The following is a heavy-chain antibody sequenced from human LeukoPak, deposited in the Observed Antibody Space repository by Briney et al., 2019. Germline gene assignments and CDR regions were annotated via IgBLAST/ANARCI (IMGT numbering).Heavy chain of an antibody. CDR2: INPNSGGT. CDR1: GYTFTGYY. CDR3: ARDLGVVVPAAISDWFDP. Sequence: ASVKVSCKASGYTFTGYYMHWVRQAPGQGLEWMGWINPNSGGTNYAQEFQGRVTMTRDTSISTAYMELSRLRSDDTAVYYCARDLGVVVPAAISDWFDPWGQGTLVTVSS. J-gene: IGHJ5*02. V-gene: IGHV1-2*02. D-gene: IGHD2-2*01.